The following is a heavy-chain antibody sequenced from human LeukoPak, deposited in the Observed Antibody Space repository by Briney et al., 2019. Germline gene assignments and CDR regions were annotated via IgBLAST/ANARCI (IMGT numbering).Heavy chain of an antibody. Sequence: VPLGGSLRLSCAASGFTFDNYRMSWVRQAPGKGLEWVSTVNADGGNTYYADSVKGRFTISRDNSKSTLILQMNSLRVGDTALYYCTKRVKYGGTWDHFADWGQGTLVTVSS. V-gene: IGHV3-23*01. CDR2: VNADGGNT. CDR1: GFTFDNYR. CDR3: TKRVKYGGTWDHFAD. J-gene: IGHJ4*02. D-gene: IGHD1-26*01.